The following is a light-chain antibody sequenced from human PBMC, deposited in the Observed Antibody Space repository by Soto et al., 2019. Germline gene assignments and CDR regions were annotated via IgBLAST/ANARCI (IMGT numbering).Light chain of an antibody. CDR1: QTIDRW. V-gene: IGKV1-5*01. CDR3: QQYNGFWS. Sequence: DIQMTQSPSTLSASVGDRVTITCRASQTIDRWLAWYQQKPGKAPKLVIYDGATLESGVPSRFSVSGSGAEFTLTISSLQPDDFAIYYCQQYNGFWSFGRGTKVDI. CDR2: DGA. J-gene: IGKJ1*01.